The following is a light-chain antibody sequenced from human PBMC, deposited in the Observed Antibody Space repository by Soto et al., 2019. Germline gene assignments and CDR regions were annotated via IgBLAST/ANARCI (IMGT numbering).Light chain of an antibody. Sequence: EIVLTQSPGTLSLSPGERATLSCRASRSVSSSYLGWYQQKPGQAPRLLIYGTSGRATGIPDRFSGSGSGTDFTLTISRLEPEDFAVYYCQHYGGSPSFTFGPGTKVDIK. CDR1: RSVSSSY. V-gene: IGKV3-20*01. J-gene: IGKJ3*01. CDR3: QHYGGSPSFT. CDR2: GTS.